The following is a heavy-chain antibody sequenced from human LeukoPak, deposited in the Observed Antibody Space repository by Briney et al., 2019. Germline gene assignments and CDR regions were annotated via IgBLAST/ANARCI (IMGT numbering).Heavy chain of an antibody. J-gene: IGHJ4*02. CDR2: IKSKPDGGTT. CDR3: ATGSLVRGVGAS. Sequence: PGGSLRLSCAASGFTFSNAWMTWVRQAPGKGLEWVGHIKSKPDGGTTDYAAPVKGRFTISRDDSKNTLYLEMNSLKTEDTAFYHCATGSLVRGVGASWGQGTLVTVSS. D-gene: IGHD3-10*01. V-gene: IGHV3-15*01. CDR1: GFTFSNAW.